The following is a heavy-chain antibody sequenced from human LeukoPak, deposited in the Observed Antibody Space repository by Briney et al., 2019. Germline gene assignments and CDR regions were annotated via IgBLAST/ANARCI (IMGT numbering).Heavy chain of an antibody. CDR2: ISGDGAIT. CDR1: GFTFSSSW. J-gene: IGHJ6*02. V-gene: IGHV3-74*01. CDR3: ARDRYNQYGMDV. D-gene: IGHD1-1*01. Sequence: GGSLRLSCVASGFTFSSSWMHWVRQAPGKGLVWVSRISGDGAITSYADSVKGRFIISRDNAKDTLSLVMNSLRADDTAVYYCARDRYNQYGMDVWGLGTTVTVSS.